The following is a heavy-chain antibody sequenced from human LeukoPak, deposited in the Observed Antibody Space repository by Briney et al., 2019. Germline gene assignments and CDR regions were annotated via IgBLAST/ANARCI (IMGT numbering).Heavy chain of an antibody. Sequence: EPGGSLRLSCAASGFTFSSYWMHWVRQAPGKGLVWVSRINSDGSSTSYADSVKGRFTISRDNAKNTLYLQMHSLRAEDTAVYYCARRYCSSASCYYDSWGQGTLVAVSS. J-gene: IGHJ4*02. CDR1: GFTFSSYW. D-gene: IGHD2-2*01. CDR3: ARRYCSSASCYYDS. CDR2: INSDGSST. V-gene: IGHV3-74*01.